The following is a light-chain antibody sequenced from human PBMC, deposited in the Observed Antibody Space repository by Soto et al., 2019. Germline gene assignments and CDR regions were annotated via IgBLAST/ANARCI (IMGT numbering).Light chain of an antibody. CDR1: SSDVGGYNF. J-gene: IGLJ1*01. CDR3: SSNTRSRTYV. CDR2: EVS. V-gene: IGLV2-14*01. Sequence: QSVLTQPASVSGSPGQSITISCTGTSSDVGGYNFVSWYQQHPGKAPKLMIYEVSNRPSGVSNRFSGSKSGNTASLTISGLQAEDEADYYCSSNTRSRTYVFGSGTKLTV.